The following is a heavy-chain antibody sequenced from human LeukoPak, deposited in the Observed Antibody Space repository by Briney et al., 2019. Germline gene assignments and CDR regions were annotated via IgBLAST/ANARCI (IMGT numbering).Heavy chain of an antibody. Sequence: SETLSLTCTVSGGSISSGDYYWSWIRQPPGKGLEWIGYIYYSGSTYYNPSLKSRVTISVDTSKNQFSLKLSSVTAADTAVYYCARVLAAAGMTDYWGQGTLVTVSS. V-gene: IGHV4-30-4*01. CDR1: GGSISSGDYY. CDR3: ARVLAAAGMTDY. J-gene: IGHJ4*02. CDR2: IYYSGST. D-gene: IGHD6-13*01.